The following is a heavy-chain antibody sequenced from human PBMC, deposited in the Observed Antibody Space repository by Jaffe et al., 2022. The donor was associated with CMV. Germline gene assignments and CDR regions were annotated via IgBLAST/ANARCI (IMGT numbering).Heavy chain of an antibody. V-gene: IGHV3-7*01. CDR1: GFTFSSYW. J-gene: IGHJ6*02. CDR3: ARDAPDSSGPLAYYYGMDV. Sequence: EVQLVESGGGLVQPGGSLRLSCAASGFTFSSYWMSWVRQAPGKGLEWVANIKQDGSEKYYVDSVKGRFTISRDNAKNSLYLQMNSLRAEDTAVYYCARDAPDSSGPLAYYYGMDVWGQGTTVTVSS. D-gene: IGHD3-22*01. CDR2: IKQDGSEK.